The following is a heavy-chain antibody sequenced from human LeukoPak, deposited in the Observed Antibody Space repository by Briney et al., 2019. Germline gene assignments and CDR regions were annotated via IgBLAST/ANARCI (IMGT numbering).Heavy chain of an antibody. J-gene: IGHJ6*02. D-gene: IGHD5-24*01. CDR1: GFSFNRYS. V-gene: IGHV3-21*04. CDR2: ISSSGSFI. CDR3: AKAGRAGAYYYYYGMDV. Sequence: GGSLRLSCVTSGFSFNRYSMNWVRQAPGKGLEWVSFISSSGSFIYYEDSVKGRFTIFRDNSKNTLYLQMNSLRAEDTAVYYCAKAGRAGAYYYYYGMDVWGQGTTVTVSS.